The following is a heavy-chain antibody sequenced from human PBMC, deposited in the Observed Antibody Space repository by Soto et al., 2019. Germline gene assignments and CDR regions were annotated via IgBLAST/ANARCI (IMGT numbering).Heavy chain of an antibody. V-gene: IGHV3-30*18. CDR1: GFTFSSYA. CDR2: ISYDGSNK. J-gene: IGHJ6*02. Sequence: PGGSLRLSCAASGFTFSSYAMSWVRQAPGKGLEWVAVISYDGSNKYYADSVKGRFTISRDNSKNTLYLQMNSLRAEDTAVYYCAKDLCEGSTSCYYYYGMDVWGQGTTVTVSS. CDR3: AKDLCEGSTSCYYYYGMDV. D-gene: IGHD2-2*01.